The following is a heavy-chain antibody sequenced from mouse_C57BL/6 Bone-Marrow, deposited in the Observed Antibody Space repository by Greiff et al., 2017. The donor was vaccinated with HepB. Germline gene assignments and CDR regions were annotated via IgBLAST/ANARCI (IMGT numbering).Heavy chain of an antibody. V-gene: IGHV5-17*01. D-gene: IGHD2-1*01. CDR1: GFTFSDYG. J-gene: IGHJ4*01. CDR3: ARQGDYGILYYAMDY. CDR2: ISSGSSTI. Sequence: EVQLVESGGGLVKPGGSLKLSCAASGFTFSDYGMHWVRQAPEKGLEWVAYISSGSSTIYYADTVKGRFTISRDNAKNTLFLQMTSLRSEDTAMYYCARQGDYGILYYAMDYWGQGTSVTVSS.